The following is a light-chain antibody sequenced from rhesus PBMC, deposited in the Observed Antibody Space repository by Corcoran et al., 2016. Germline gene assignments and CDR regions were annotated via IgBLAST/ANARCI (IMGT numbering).Light chain of an antibody. CDR3: QHGYGILYS. CDR1: QGISNN. J-gene: IGKJ2*01. CDR2: KAS. Sequence: DIQMTQSPSSLSASVGDRVTITCRASQGISNNLAWYQQKPGKVPTLLNYKASTLQSGIPSSVSGSGSWTDFTLTISSLQPEDFATYYCQHGYGILYSFGQGTKVEFK. V-gene: IGKV1-25*01.